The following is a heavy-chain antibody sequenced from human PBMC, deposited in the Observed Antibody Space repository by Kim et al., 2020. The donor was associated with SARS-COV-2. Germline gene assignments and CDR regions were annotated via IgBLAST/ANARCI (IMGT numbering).Heavy chain of an antibody. CDR2: IKQDGSEK. CDR1: GFTFSSYW. D-gene: IGHD5-12*01. V-gene: IGHV3-7*01. J-gene: IGHJ4*02. CDR3: ARGDSGYDSTIDY. Sequence: GGSLRLSCAASGFTFSSYWMSWVRQAPGKGLEWVTNIKQDGSEKYYVDSVKGRFTISRDNAKNSLYLQMNSLRAEDTAVYYCARGDSGYDSTIDYWGQGTLVTVSS.